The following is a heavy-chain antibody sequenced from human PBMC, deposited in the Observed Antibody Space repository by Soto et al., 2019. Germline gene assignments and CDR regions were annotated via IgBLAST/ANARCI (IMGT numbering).Heavy chain of an antibody. V-gene: IGHV3-30*18. D-gene: IGHD4-17*01. Sequence: QVQLVESGGGVVQAGRSLSLSCAASGFILRDYGIHWVRQAPGKGLEWVAVISSDGDTKYYADSVKGRFTISRDNSKNTLYLQMNSLRVEDTAVYYCAKVDYGDGDYWGQGTLVTVSS. J-gene: IGHJ4*02. CDR1: GFILRDYG. CDR3: AKVDYGDGDY. CDR2: ISSDGDTK.